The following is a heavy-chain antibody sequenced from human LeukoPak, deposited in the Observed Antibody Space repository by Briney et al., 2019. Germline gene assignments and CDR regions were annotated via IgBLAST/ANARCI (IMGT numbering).Heavy chain of an antibody. J-gene: IGHJ4*02. CDR3: ARVPYYYGSGSYYYFDY. V-gene: IGHV3-20*04. D-gene: IGHD3-10*01. CDR2: INWNGGST. CDR1: GFTFDDYG. Sequence: GGSLRLSCAASGFTFDDYGMDWVRQAPGKGLEWVSGINWNGGSTGYADSVKGRFTISRDNAKNSLYLQMNSLRAEDTALYYCARVPYYYGSGSYYYFDYWGQGTLVTVSS.